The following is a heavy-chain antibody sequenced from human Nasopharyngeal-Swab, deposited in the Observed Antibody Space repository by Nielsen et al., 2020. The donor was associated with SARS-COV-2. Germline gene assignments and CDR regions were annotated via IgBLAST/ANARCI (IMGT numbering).Heavy chain of an antibody. D-gene: IGHD6-13*01. Sequence: SETLSLTCTVSGGSISSSGYYWGWIRQPQGKGLEWIGSIYYSGSTYYNPSLKSRVTISVDTSKNQFSLKLSSVTAADTAVYYCVGSSWYGDYYYYYGMDVWGQGTTVTVSS. J-gene: IGHJ6*02. CDR1: GGSISSSGYY. CDR2: IYYSGST. V-gene: IGHV4-39*07. CDR3: VGSSWYGDYYYYYGMDV.